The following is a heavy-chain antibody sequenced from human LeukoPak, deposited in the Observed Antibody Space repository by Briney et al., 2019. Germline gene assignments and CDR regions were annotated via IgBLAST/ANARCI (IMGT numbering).Heavy chain of an antibody. CDR1: GFTFSGSA. CDR2: IRSKANSHAT. D-gene: IGHD5-12*01. CDR3: TRRASQKGAFDI. V-gene: IGHV3-73*01. J-gene: IGHJ3*02. Sequence: GGSLRLSCEASGFTFSGSAMHWVRQASGKGLEWVGRIRSKANSHATAYAASVKGRFTISRDDSKNTAYLQMNSLKTEDTAVYYCTRRASQKGAFDIWGQGTMVTVSS.